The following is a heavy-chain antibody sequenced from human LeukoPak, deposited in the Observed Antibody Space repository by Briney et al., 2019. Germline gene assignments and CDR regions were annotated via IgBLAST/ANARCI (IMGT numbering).Heavy chain of an antibody. Sequence: SVKVSCKASGGTFSSYAISWVRQAPGQGLEWMGRIIPILGIANYAQKFQGRVTITADKSTSTAYMELSSLRSEDTAVYYCARETFDWLFGYWGQGTLATVSS. V-gene: IGHV1-69*04. D-gene: IGHD3-9*01. CDR3: ARETFDWLFGY. CDR2: IIPILGIA. CDR1: GGTFSSYA. J-gene: IGHJ4*02.